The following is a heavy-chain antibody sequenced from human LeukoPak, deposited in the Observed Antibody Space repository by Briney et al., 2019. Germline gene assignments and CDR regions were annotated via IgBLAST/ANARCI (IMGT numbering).Heavy chain of an antibody. J-gene: IGHJ6*02. Sequence: ASVKVSCKASGYTFTSYDINWVRQATGQGLEWMGWMNPNSGNTGYAQKFQDRVTMTRNTSISTAYMELSSLRSEDTAVYYCARDVLLWFGELTTLDVWGQGTTVTVSS. CDR1: GYTFTSYD. D-gene: IGHD3-10*01. CDR2: MNPNSGNT. V-gene: IGHV1-8*01. CDR3: ARDVLLWFGELTTLDV.